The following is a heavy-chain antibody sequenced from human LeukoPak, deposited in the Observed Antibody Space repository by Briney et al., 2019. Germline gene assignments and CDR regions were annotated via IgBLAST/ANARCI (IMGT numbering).Heavy chain of an antibody. V-gene: IGHV3-23*01. CDR3: AKDRYYGSGSYFDY. J-gene: IGHJ4*02. D-gene: IGHD3-10*01. CDR1: GFSFGTYA. CDR2: ISGSGGST. Sequence: GGSLRLSCAASGFSFGTYALSWVRQAPGKGLEWVSTISGSGGSTYYADSVRGRFTISRDNSKNTLYLQMNSLRAEDTAVYYCAKDRYYGSGSYFDYWGQGTLVTVSS.